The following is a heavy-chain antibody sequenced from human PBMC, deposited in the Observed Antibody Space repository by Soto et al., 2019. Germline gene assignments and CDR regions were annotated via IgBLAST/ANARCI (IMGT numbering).Heavy chain of an antibody. Sequence: VQLQESGPGLVKPSETLSLTCTVSGGSIISDYWSWIRQPPGKGLEWIGYISYGGSTNYNPSLKSLVAISVDTSKNQFSLKLSSVTAADTAVYYCARVLSGSSLFDYWGQGTLVTVSS. V-gene: IGHV4-59*01. D-gene: IGHD1-26*01. CDR2: ISYGGST. J-gene: IGHJ4*02. CDR1: GGSIISDY. CDR3: ARVLSGSSLFDY.